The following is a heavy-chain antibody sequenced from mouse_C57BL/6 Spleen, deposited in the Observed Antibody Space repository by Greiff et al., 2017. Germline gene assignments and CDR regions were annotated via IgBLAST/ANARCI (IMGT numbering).Heavy chain of an antibody. J-gene: IGHJ2*01. Sequence: VQLQQPGAELVRPGSSVKLSCKASGYTFTSYWMHWVKQRPIQGLEWIGNIDPSDSETHYTQKFKDKATLTVDKSSSTAYMQLSSLTSEDSAVYYCARCYYYGSSYTFDYWGQGTTLTVSS. CDR2: IDPSDSET. CDR3: ARCYYYGSSYTFDY. D-gene: IGHD1-1*01. CDR1: GYTFTSYW. V-gene: IGHV1-52*01.